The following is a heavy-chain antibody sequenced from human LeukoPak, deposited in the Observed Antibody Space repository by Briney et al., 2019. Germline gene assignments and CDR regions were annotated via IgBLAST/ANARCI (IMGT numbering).Heavy chain of an antibody. Sequence: GGSLRLSCAASGFTFSSYAMSWVRQAPGKGLQWVSTISGSGGITYYADSVKGRFTISRDNAKNSLYLQMNSLRAEDTAVYYCARDMYYYDSSGYSVGYWGQGTLVTVSS. CDR2: ISGSGGIT. J-gene: IGHJ4*02. D-gene: IGHD3-22*01. V-gene: IGHV3-23*01. CDR3: ARDMYYYDSSGYSVGY. CDR1: GFTFSSYA.